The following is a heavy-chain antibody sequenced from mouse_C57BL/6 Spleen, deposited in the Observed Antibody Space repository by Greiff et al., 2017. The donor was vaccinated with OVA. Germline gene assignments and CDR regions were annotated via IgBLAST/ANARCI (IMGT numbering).Heavy chain of an antibody. CDR2: IRLKSDNYAT. D-gene: IGHD2-3*01. Sequence: EVQLEESGGGLVQPGGSMKLSCVASGFTFSNYWMNWVRQSPEKGLEWVAQIRLKSDNYATHYAESVKGRFTISRDDSKSSVYLQMNNLRAEDTGIYYCTTRWLPHFDVWGTGTTVTVSS. J-gene: IGHJ1*03. CDR1: GFTFSNYW. CDR3: TTRWLPHFDV. V-gene: IGHV6-3*01.